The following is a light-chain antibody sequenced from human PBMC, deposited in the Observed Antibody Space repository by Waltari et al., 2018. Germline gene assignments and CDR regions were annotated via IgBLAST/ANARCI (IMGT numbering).Light chain of an antibody. CDR2: DAS. V-gene: IGKV1-5*01. CDR1: QYISSW. CDR3: QQFDNLVYT. J-gene: IGKJ2*01. Sequence: DIQMTQSPSTLSASVGDRVPITCRASQYISSWLAWYQQKPGKAPKLLIYDASSLESGVPSRFSGSRSGTEFTLTISSLQPDDFATYYCQQFDNLVYTFGQGTKLEIK.